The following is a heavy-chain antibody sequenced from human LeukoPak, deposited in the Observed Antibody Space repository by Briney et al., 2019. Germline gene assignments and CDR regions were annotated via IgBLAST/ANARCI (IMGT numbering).Heavy chain of an antibody. V-gene: IGHV4-31*03. Sequence: PSQTLSLTCTVSGGSISSGGYYWSWIRQHPGKGLEWIGYIYYSGSTYYNPSLKSRVTISVDTSKNQFSLELSSVTAADTAVYYCARGSYDSSGPNWFDPWGQGTLVTVSS. CDR3: ARGSYDSSGPNWFDP. D-gene: IGHD3-22*01. CDR1: GGSISSGGYY. J-gene: IGHJ5*02. CDR2: IYYSGST.